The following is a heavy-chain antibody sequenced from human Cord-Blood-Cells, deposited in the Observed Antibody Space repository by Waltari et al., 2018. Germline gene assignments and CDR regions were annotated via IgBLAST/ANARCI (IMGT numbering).Heavy chain of an antibody. V-gene: IGHV4-34*01. D-gene: IGHD3-22*01. CDR3: ARTSYYYDSSGYYYGYFDL. J-gene: IGHJ2*01. Sequence: QVQLQQWGAGLLKPSETLSLTCAVYGGSFSGYYWSWIRQHPGKGLEWIGEINHSGSTNYNPSLKSRVTISVDTSKNQFSLTLSSVTAADTAVYYCARTSYYYDSSGYYYGYFDLWGRGTLVTVSS. CDR2: INHSGST. CDR1: GGSFSGYY.